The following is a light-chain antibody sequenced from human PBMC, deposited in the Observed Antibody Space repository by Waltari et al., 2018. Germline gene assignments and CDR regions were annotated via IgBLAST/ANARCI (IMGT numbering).Light chain of an antibody. V-gene: IGKV1-27*01. CDR1: QGIINY. CDR2: AAS. J-gene: IGKJ1*01. CDR3: QKYVNAPAT. Sequence: DIQMTQSPSSLSAYVGDRVSITCRASQGIINYLAWYQQKPGKVPKLLIYAASTLQSGVPSRFSGSVSGTDFTLTISSLQPEDAATYYCQKYVNAPATFGQGTKVEIK.